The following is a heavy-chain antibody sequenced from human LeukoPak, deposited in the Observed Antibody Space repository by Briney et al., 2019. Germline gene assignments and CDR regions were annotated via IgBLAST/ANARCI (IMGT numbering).Heavy chain of an antibody. D-gene: IGHD1-26*01. CDR3: ARDGRSGSFDK. Sequence: GGSLRLSCAASGFTFSGYWMHWVRQAPGKGLAWVSVIRSDGSITTYADSVKGRFTISRDTAKNTLYLQMNSLRAEDTAVYYCARDGRSGSFDKWGQGTLVSVSS. J-gene: IGHJ4*02. CDR2: IRSDGSIT. V-gene: IGHV3-74*01. CDR1: GFTFSGYW.